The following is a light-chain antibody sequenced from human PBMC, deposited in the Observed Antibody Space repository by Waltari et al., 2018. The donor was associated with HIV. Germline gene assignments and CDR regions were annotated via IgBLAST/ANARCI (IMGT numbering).Light chain of an antibody. CDR2: EVN. Sequence: QSALTQPASVSGSPGQSVTISCTASTSAFGPYDSVSSYQQYPDNVPKVIIYEVNSRPSGVPHRFAGSRAANTASLTITGLQVEDVAVYYCSSHTTYVPLVFGGGTKFTVL. V-gene: IGLV2-14*03. J-gene: IGLJ3*02. CDR1: TSAFGPYDS. CDR3: SSHTTYVPLV.